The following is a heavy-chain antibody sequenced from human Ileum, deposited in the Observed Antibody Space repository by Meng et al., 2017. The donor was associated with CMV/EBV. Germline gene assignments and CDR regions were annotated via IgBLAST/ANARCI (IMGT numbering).Heavy chain of an antibody. J-gene: IGHJ4*02. D-gene: IGHD3-22*01. CDR1: GDSIRNYY. V-gene: IGHV4-4*07. CDR2: SSSSGNT. CDR3: ARGESRGYYYFDY. Sequence: QVAPEESDPGLAMPSETLAPTCTVCGDSIRNYYWSWTGKPAGKKLEWIGRSSSSGNTNYTPSLKSRVIMSLDTSNNQFFLKLTSVTAADTALYSCARGESRGYYYFDYWGQGILVTVSS.